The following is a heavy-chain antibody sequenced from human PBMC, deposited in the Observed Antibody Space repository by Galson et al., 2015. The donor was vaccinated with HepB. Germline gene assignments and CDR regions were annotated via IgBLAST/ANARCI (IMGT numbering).Heavy chain of an antibody. CDR3: AKRAENYNGFDL. CDR1: GFTFKKYV. CDR2: IGESRSSA. Sequence: SLRLSCAASGFTFKKYVMNWVRQPPGQGLEWVSVIGESRSSAFYADSVKGRFTISRDNFMSMLYLQMDSLRAEDTAVYFCAKRAENYNGFDLWGQGTLVTVSS. V-gene: IGHV3-23*01. D-gene: IGHD1-7*01. J-gene: IGHJ3*01.